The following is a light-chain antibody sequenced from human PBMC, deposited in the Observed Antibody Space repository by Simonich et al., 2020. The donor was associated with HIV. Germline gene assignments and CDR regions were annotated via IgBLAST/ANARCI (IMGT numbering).Light chain of an antibody. J-gene: IGKJ4*01. CDR3: QQFFGTPT. Sequence: DIVMTQSPDSLAVSLGERATINCKSSKNVLYSSNNKNYLAWYQQKPGQPPKLLIYWATTRESGVPDRFSGSGSGTDFTLTISSLQAEDVAAYYCQQFFGTPTFGGGTKVEIK. CDR1: KNVLYSSNNKNY. V-gene: IGKV4-1*01. CDR2: WAT.